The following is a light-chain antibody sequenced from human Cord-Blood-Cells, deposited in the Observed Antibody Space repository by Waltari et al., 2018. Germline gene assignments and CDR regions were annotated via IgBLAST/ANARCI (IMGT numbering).Light chain of an antibody. CDR1: ALPKQY. V-gene: IGLV3-25*02. CDR3: QSADSSGTYVV. J-gene: IGLJ2*01. CDR2: TDS. Sequence: SYELTQPPSVSVSPGQTARSTCSGDALPKQYAYWYQQKPGQAPVLVINTDSEKPSGSPERCSGSTSGTTVTLTISGVQAEDEADYYCQSADSSGTYVVFGGGTKLTVL.